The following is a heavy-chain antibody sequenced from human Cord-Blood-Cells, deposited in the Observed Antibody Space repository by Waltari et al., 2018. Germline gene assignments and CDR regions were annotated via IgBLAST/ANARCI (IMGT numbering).Heavy chain of an antibody. CDR3: ARAAWCRSWNYYYYYYMDV. D-gene: IGHD6-13*01. V-gene: IGHV4-31*03. CDR1: GGSISSGGYY. J-gene: IGHJ6*03. CDR2: IYYSGST. Sequence: QVQLQESGPGLVKPSQTLSLTCTVPGGSISSGGYYWSWIRQHPGKGLEWIGYIYYSGSTYYNPSLKSRVTISVDTSKNQFSLKLSSVTAADTAVYYCARAAWCRSWNYYYYYYMDVWGKGTTVTVSS.